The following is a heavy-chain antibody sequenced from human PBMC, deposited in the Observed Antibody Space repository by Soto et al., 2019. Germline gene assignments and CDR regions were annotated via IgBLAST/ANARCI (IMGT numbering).Heavy chain of an antibody. CDR1: GYTFTSYG. Sequence: ASVKVSCKASGYTFTSYGISWVRQAPGQGLEWMGWISAYNGNTNYAQKLQGRVTMTTDTSTSTAYMELRSLRSDDTAVYYCPRVGSYGDYVSAFDIWGQGTMVTVSS. V-gene: IGHV1-18*01. D-gene: IGHD4-17*01. J-gene: IGHJ3*02. CDR3: PRVGSYGDYVSAFDI. CDR2: ISAYNGNT.